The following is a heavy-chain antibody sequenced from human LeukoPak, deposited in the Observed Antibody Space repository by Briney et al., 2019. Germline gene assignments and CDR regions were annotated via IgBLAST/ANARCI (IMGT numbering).Heavy chain of an antibody. CDR1: GGSISSSSYY. CDR3: AREGDIAAAGPNDY. V-gene: IGHV4-39*07. CDR2: IYYSGST. Sequence: PSETLSLTCTVSGGSISSSSYYWGWIRQPPGKGLEWIGSIYYSGSTYYNPSLKSRVTISVDTSKNQFSLKLSSVTAADTAVYYCAREGDIAAAGPNDYWGQGTLVTVSS. D-gene: IGHD6-13*01. J-gene: IGHJ4*02.